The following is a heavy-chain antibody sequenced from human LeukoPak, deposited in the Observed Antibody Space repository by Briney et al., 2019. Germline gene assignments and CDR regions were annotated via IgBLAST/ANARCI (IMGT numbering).Heavy chain of an antibody. D-gene: IGHD3-10*01. V-gene: IGHV4-59*12. J-gene: IGHJ5*02. CDR2: VHSNGDT. CDR1: GGSISDYY. CDR3: ARDQRYYYGSGSATRFDP. Sequence: SETLSLTCIISGGSISDYYWGWIRQPPGKGLEWIGYVHSNGDTDYNPSLKSRVTMSVDTSKNQFSLKLSSVTAADTAVYYCARDQRYYYGSGSATRFDPWGQGTLVTVSS.